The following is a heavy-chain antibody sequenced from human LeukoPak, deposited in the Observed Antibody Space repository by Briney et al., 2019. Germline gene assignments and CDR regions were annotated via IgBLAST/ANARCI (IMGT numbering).Heavy chain of an antibody. D-gene: IGHD2-2*01. J-gene: IGHJ5*02. Sequence: GGSLRLSCAASGFTFSSYSMNWVRQAPGKGLEWVAVIAYDGSNTYYLDSVKGRFTISRDNSENTLYLQMNSLRAEDTAVYYCAKDIGSTSLYNWFDPWGQGTLVTVSS. V-gene: IGHV3-30*18. CDR1: GFTFSSYS. CDR2: IAYDGSNT. CDR3: AKDIGSTSLYNWFDP.